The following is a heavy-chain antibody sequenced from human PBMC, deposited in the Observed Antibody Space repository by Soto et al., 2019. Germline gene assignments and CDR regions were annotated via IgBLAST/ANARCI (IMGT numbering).Heavy chain of an antibody. J-gene: IGHJ5*02. V-gene: IGHV4-39*01. CDR1: GGSISSSRSY. CDR3: ARQAAAPGIDLWFDP. CDR2: IFYAGNT. Sequence: QLQLQESGPGLVKPSETLSLTCNVSGGSISSSRSYCAWFRKHPGKELEWIANIFYAGNTYYNQSLKRRVTVSVDTSKNQFSLKLDSVTAADTAVYYCARQAAAPGIDLWFDPWGQGPLVTVSS. D-gene: IGHD6-13*01.